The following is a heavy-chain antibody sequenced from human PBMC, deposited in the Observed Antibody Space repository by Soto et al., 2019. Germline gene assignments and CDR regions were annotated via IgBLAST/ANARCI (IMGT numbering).Heavy chain of an antibody. D-gene: IGHD2-15*01. J-gene: IGHJ6*02. CDR3: ARDRASAAYYYYGMDV. CDR1: GGSISSGGYY. V-gene: IGHV4-31*03. Sequence: QVQLQESGPGLVKPSQTLSLTCTVSGGSISSGGYYWSWIRQHPGKGLEWIGYIYYSGSTYCNPSLKSRVTISVDTSKNQFSLKLSSVTAADTAVYSCARDRASAAYYYYGMDVWGQGTTVTVSS. CDR2: IYYSGST.